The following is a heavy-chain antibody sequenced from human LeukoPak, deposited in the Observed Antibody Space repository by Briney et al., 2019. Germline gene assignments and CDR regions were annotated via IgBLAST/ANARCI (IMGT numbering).Heavy chain of an antibody. V-gene: IGHV1-2*04. CDR3: AREYYYGMDV. CDR1: GYTFTGYY. J-gene: IGHJ6*02. CDR2: INPNSGGT. Sequence: GASVNVSCKASGYTFTGYYMHWVRQAPGQGLEWMGWINPNSGGTNYAQKFQGWVTMTRDTSISTAYMELSRLRSDDTAVYYCAREYYYGMDVWGQGTTVTVSS.